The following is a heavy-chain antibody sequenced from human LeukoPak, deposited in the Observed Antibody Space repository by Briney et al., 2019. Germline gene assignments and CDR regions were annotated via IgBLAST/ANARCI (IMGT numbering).Heavy chain of an antibody. CDR2: IYYSGST. V-gene: IGHV4-30-4*01. Sequence: PSETLSLTCTVSGVSISTDNYHWSWIRQAPGKGLEWIGYIYYSGSTHYNPSLKSRVTTSVDTSKNQFSLDLTSVTAADTAVYFCARLVGTYYSDSSGYYYFDYWGQGTPVTVSS. J-gene: IGHJ4*02. CDR1: GVSISTDNYH. D-gene: IGHD3-22*01. CDR3: ARLVGTYYSDSSGYYYFDY.